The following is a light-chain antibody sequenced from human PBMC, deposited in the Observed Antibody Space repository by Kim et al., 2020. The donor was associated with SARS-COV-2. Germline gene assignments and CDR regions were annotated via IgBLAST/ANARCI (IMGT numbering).Light chain of an antibody. V-gene: IGKV3-20*01. CDR1: QSVTSNY. CDR2: AAS. CDR3: QQYGGSPSFT. Sequence: PGDGATLSCRARQSVTSNYLAWYQQRPGQAPRLLIYAASRRAYGIPDRFSGGGSGADFTLTISRLEPEDFAVYYCQQYGGSPSFTFGQGTRLEIK. J-gene: IGKJ5*01.